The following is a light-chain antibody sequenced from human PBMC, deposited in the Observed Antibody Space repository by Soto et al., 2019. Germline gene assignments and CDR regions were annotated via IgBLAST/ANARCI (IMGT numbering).Light chain of an antibody. CDR2: DAS. J-gene: IGKJ5*01. V-gene: IGKV3-15*01. CDR3: QQYHHWPIT. CDR1: QSVSSN. Sequence: EIVLTQSPGTLSLSPGERATLSCRASQSVSSNLAWHQQKPGQAPRILMYDASTRATGIPARFSGSGSGTEFTLTISSLQSEDFAVYYCQQYHHWPITFGQGTRLEIK.